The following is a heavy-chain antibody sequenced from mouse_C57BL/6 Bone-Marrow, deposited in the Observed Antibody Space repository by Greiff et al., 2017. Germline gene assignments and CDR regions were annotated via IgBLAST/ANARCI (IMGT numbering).Heavy chain of an antibody. CDR2: INPGSGGT. CDR1: GYAFTNYL. Sequence: QVQLQQSGAELVRPGTSVKVSCKASGYAFTNYLIEWVKQRPGQGLEWIGVINPGSGGTNYNEKFKGKATLTADKSSSTAYMQLSSLTSEDSAVYSCARKAGYFDYWGQGTTLTVSS. D-gene: IGHD3-2*02. V-gene: IGHV1-54*01. J-gene: IGHJ2*01. CDR3: ARKAGYFDY.